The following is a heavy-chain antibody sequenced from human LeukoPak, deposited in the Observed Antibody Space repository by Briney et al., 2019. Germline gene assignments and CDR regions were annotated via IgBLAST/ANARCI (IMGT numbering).Heavy chain of an antibody. CDR2: INADGSSA. CDR3: ARDYGRSRDYGMDV. J-gene: IGHJ6*02. D-gene: IGHD3-10*01. Sequence: GGSLRLSCAASGFTFGDYSMHWVRQPPGKGLVWVSRINADGSSASYADSVKGRFTISRDNAKNTLYLQMNSLRAEDTAMYYCARDYGRSRDYGMDVWGQGTTVTVSS. CDR1: GFTFGDYS. V-gene: IGHV3-74*01.